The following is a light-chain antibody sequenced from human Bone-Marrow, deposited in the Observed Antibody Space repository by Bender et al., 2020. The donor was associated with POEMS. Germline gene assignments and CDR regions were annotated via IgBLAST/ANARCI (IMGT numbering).Light chain of an antibody. V-gene: IGLV1-44*01. J-gene: IGLJ3*02. CDR1: SSNIGSYT. Sequence: QSVLTQPPSVSGTPGQRVAISCSGSSSNIGSYTVNWYQQLPGTAPRLLIYTNNERPSGVPDRFSGSKSGTSASLAITGLQSDDEAIYFCVAWDASLNGWVFGGGTKLTVL. CDR2: TNN. CDR3: VAWDASLNGWV.